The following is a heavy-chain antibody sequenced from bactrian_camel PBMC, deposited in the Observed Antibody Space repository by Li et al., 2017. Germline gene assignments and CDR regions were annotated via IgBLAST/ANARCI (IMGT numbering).Heavy chain of an antibody. V-gene: IGHV3-2*01. CDR1: GFDFSNYY. Sequence: HVQLVESGGGLVQPGGSLKMSCSASGFDFSNYYLSWVRQVPGKGLEWVSSIANDGSNTYYADSVKGRFTISRDNAKNTVYLQMNSLKPEDTAMYYCKLDLEACVRGLVVLGYWGQGTQVTVS. CDR3: KLDLEACVRGLVVLGY. CDR2: IANDGSNT. D-gene: IGHD2*01. J-gene: IGHJ6*01.